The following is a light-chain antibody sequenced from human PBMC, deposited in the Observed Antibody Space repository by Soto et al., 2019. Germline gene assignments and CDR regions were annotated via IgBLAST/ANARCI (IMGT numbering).Light chain of an antibody. CDR3: TAYAGSNIPVL. J-gene: IGLJ3*02. CDR1: SSDVGGYNF. Sequence: QSVLTQPPSASGSPGQSVTISCTGASSDVGGYNFVSWYQQYPGKAPKLLIYEVTMRPSGVPDRFSGSKSGNTSSLTVSGLQAEDEADYYCTAYAGSNIPVLFGGGTKLTV. V-gene: IGLV2-8*01. CDR2: EVT.